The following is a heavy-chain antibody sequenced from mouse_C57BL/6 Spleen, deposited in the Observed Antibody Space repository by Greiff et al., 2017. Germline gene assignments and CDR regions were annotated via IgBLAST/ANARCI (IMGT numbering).Heavy chain of an antibody. J-gene: IGHJ1*03. CDR1: GYAFSSYW. V-gene: IGHV1-80*01. D-gene: IGHD1-1*01. CDR2: IYPGDGDT. Sequence: QVQLKESGAELVKPGASVKISCKASGYAFSSYWMNWVKQRPGKGLEWIGQIYPGDGDTNYNGKFKGKATLTADKSSSTAYMQLSSLTSEDSAVYFCARSVVRYWYFDVWGTGTTVTVSS. CDR3: ARSVVRYWYFDV.